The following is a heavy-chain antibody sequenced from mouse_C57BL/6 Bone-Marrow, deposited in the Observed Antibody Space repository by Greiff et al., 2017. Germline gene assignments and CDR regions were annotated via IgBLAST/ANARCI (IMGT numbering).Heavy chain of an antibody. Sequence: VQLKESGPVLVKPGASVKMSCKASGYTFTDYYMNWVKQSHGKSLEWIGVINPYNGGTSYNQKFKGKATLTVDKSSSTAYMELNSLTSEGSAVYYCAREYGYPNEDYWGQGTTLTVSS. CDR3: AREYGYPNEDY. CDR1: GYTFTDYY. CDR2: INPYNGGT. D-gene: IGHD1-2*01. J-gene: IGHJ2*01. V-gene: IGHV1-19*01.